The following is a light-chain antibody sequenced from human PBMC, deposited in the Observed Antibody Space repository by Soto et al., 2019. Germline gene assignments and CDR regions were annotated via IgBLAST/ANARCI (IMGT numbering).Light chain of an antibody. J-gene: IGKJ1*01. Sequence: DIVLTQSPDSLAVSLGERATINCKSSQSVLYSSNNKNYLAWYQQKPGQTPKLLIYWASTRESGVPDRFSGSGSGTDFTLTISSLQSVDVAVYYCQQYYSTPRKTFGQGTKVDIK. CDR1: QSVLYSSNNKNY. V-gene: IGKV4-1*01. CDR3: QQYYSTPRKT. CDR2: WAS.